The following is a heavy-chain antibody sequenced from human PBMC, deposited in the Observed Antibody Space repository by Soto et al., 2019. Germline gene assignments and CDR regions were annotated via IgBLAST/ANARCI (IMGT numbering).Heavy chain of an antibody. D-gene: IGHD2-15*01. CDR3: ARGDGLGYCSGGSCYSAPPGAFDI. V-gene: IGHV1-69*13. Sequence: GASVKVSCKASGGTFSSYAISWVRQAPGQGLEWMGGIIPIFGTANYAQKFQGRVTITADESTSTAYMELSSLRSEDTAVYYCARGDGLGYCSGGSCYSAPPGAFDIWGQGTMVTVSS. CDR1: GGTFSSYA. CDR2: IIPIFGTA. J-gene: IGHJ3*02.